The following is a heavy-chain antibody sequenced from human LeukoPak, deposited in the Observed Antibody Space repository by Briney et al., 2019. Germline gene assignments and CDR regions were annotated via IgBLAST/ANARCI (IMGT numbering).Heavy chain of an antibody. Sequence: GASVKVSCKASGYTFTSYYMHWVRQAPGQGLEWMGIINPSGGSTSYAQKFQGRVTMTRDTSTSTVYMELSSLRSEDTAVYYCARTIVEMATMPTRIGYAFDIWGQGTMVTVSS. CDR3: ARTIVEMATMPTRIGYAFDI. V-gene: IGHV1-46*01. D-gene: IGHD5-24*01. J-gene: IGHJ3*02. CDR1: GYTFTSYY. CDR2: INPSGGST.